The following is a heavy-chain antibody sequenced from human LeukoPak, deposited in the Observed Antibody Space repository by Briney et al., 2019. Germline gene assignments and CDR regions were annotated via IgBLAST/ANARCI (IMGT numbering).Heavy chain of an antibody. Sequence: SVKVSCKASGGTFSSYAISWVRQAPGQGLEWMGGIIPIFGTANYAQKFQGRVTITADESTSTAYMELSSLRSEDTAVYYCARDKFPHDYGGLVDYWGQGTLVTVSS. CDR3: ARDKFPHDYGGLVDY. CDR1: GGTFSSYA. J-gene: IGHJ4*02. V-gene: IGHV1-69*13. D-gene: IGHD4-23*01. CDR2: IIPIFGTA.